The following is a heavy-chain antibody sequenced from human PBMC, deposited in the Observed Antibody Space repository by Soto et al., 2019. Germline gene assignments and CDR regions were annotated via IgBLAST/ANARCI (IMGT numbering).Heavy chain of an antibody. V-gene: IGHV3-23*01. J-gene: IGHJ4*02. CDR3: ARGVYCGGNCYSVLNY. CDR2: ISDSGAST. CDR1: GFTLSSYA. D-gene: IGHD2-21*02. Sequence: EVQLLESGGVLVQPGGSLRLSCAASGFTLSSYAMSWVRQAPGKGLEWVSAISDSGASTNYADSVKGRFTISRDNSKNTLYLQMNSLRAEDTAVYHCARGVYCGGNCYSVLNYWGQGTLVTVSS.